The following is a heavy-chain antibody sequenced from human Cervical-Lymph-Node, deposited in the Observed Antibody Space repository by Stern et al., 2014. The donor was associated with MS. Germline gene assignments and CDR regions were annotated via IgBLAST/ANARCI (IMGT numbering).Heavy chain of an antibody. CDR1: GGSISSRGYY. D-gene: IGHD2/OR15-2a*01. J-gene: IGHJ6*02. V-gene: IGHV4-31*03. CDR3: ARDKRGLYGNSEYYGMDA. CDR2: IYYSGST. Sequence: QVQLQESGPGLVKPSQTLSLTCTVSGGSISSRGYYWPWNRQHPGKGLVWVGYIYYSGSTFYNPSLKSRVYISVDTSKNQFSLKLSSVTAADTAVYYCARDKRGLYGNSEYYGMDAWGQGTTVTVSS.